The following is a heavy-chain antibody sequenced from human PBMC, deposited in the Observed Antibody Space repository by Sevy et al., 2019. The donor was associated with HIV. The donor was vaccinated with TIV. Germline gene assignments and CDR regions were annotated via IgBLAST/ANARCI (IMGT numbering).Heavy chain of an antibody. Sequence: GGSLRLSCTASGFTFGDYAMSWFRQAPGKGLEWVGFIRSKAYGGTKEYAASVKGRFTISRDDSKSIAYLQMNSLKTEDTAVYYCTRAGITMIVVVPFDYWGQGTLVTVSS. CDR2: IRSKAYGGTK. V-gene: IGHV3-49*03. CDR1: GFTFGDYA. J-gene: IGHJ4*02. D-gene: IGHD3-22*01. CDR3: TRAGITMIVVVPFDY.